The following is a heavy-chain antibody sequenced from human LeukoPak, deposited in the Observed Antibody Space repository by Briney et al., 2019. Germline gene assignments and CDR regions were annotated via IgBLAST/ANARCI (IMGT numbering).Heavy chain of an antibody. CDR2: IYTSGST. J-gene: IGHJ6*03. CDR3: ARDTVTTDGPPYYYYYYMDV. D-gene: IGHD4-17*01. V-gene: IGHV4-61*02. CDR1: GGSISSGSYY. Sequence: SQTLSLTCTVSGGSISSGSYYWSWVRQPAGKGLEWIGRIYTSGSTNYNPSLKSRVTISVDTSKNQFSLKLSSVTAADTAVYYCARDTVTTDGPPYYYYYYMDVWGKGTTVTVSS.